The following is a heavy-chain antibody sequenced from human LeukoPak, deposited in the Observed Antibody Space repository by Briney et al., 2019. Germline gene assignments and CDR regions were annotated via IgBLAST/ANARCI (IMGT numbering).Heavy chain of an antibody. CDR3: AREISGSGSYPDY. J-gene: IGHJ4*02. D-gene: IGHD3-10*01. CDR1: GFSFSTYA. V-gene: IGHV3-33*01. CDR2: IWHDASHT. Sequence: GGSLSLSCAVSGFSFSTYAMHWVRQAPGKGLEWVALIWHDASHTFYTDSVKGRFTISRDNSKNTVYLQMNSLGGEDTAVYYCAREISGSGSYPDYWGQGTLVTVSS.